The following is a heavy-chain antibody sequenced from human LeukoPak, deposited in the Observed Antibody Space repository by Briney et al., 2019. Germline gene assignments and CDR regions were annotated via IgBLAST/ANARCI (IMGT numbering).Heavy chain of an antibody. CDR1: GFSFSSYS. V-gene: IGHV3-30-3*01. CDR2: ISSYDGSNQ. Sequence: GGSLRLSCVVSGFSFSSYSLHWVRQAPGRGLEWVAVISSYDGSNQYYADSVKGRFTISRDNSKNTLYLQMNSLRAEDTAVYYCASAIRGYSYGRWWADAFDIWGQGTMVTVSS. J-gene: IGHJ3*02. CDR3: ASAIRGYSYGRWWADAFDI. D-gene: IGHD5-18*01.